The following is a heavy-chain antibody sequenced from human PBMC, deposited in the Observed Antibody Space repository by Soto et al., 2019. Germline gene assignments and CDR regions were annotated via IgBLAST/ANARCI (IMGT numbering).Heavy chain of an antibody. Sequence: PSETLSLTCTVSGGSISSYYWSWIRQPPGKGLEWIGYIYYSGSTNYNPSLKSRVTISVDTSKNQFSLKLSSVTAADTAVYYCARWRHTPLDYWGQGTLVTVSS. CDR2: IYYSGST. CDR3: ARWRHTPLDY. J-gene: IGHJ4*02. D-gene: IGHD2-15*01. V-gene: IGHV4-59*08. CDR1: GGSISSYY.